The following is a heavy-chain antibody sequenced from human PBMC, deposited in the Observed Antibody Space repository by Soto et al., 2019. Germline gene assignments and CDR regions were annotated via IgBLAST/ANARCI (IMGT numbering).Heavy chain of an antibody. J-gene: IGHJ5*02. CDR1: GFSFSHYA. Sequence: XGSLLLSCAASGFSFSHYAMHWVRQPPGKGLEWVALISYDGENQYFTDSVRGRFTISRDNSKTALYLEMNDLRLDDTATYYCVSPHSESSNAFDLWGQGTLVTVSS. V-gene: IGHV3-30*04. CDR2: ISYDGENQ. CDR3: VSPHSESSNAFDL. D-gene: IGHD3-10*01.